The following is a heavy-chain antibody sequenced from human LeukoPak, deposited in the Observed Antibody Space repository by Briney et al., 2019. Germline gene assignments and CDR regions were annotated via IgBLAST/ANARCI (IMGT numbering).Heavy chain of an antibody. D-gene: IGHD4-17*01. CDR1: GFTFSLYS. CDR3: ARDLYGDYLFGY. J-gene: IGHJ4*02. CDR2: ISTSSYS. V-gene: IGHV3-21*06. Sequence: PGGSLRLSCAASGFTFSLYSMSWVRQAPGKGLEWVSSISTSSYSYYADSLEGRFTISRDNAKHSLYLQMNSLRAEDTAVYYCARDLYGDYLFGYWGQGTLVTVSS.